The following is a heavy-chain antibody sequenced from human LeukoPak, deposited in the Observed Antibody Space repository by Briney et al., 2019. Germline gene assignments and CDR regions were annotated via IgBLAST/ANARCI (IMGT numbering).Heavy chain of an antibody. V-gene: IGHV3-21*01. D-gene: IGHD6-19*01. CDR2: ITSRSNHI. J-gene: IGHJ4*02. CDR3: ASQWLGHFDY. Sequence: GGSLRLSCAASGFTFSSYSMNWVRQAPGKGLEWVSCITSRSNHIYYADSVKGRFTISRDNAKNSLYLQLNSLSAEDTAVYYLASQWLGHFDYWGQGTLVTVSS. CDR1: GFTFSSYS.